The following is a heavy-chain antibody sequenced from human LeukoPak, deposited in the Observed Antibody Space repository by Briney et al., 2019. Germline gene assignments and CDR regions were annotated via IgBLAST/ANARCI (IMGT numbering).Heavy chain of an antibody. CDR2: IYYSGST. J-gene: IGHJ6*03. V-gene: IGHV4-59*01. CDR1: GGSISSYY. Sequence: PSETLSLTCTVPGGSISSYYWSWIRQPPGKGLEWIGYIYYSGSTNYNPSLKSRVTISVDTSKNQFSLKLSSVTAADTAVYYCARDTVGAILMDVWGKGTTVTVSS. CDR3: ARDTVGAILMDV. D-gene: IGHD1-26*01.